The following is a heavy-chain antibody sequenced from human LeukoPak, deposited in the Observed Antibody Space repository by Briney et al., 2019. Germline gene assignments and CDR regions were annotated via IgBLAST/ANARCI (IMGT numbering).Heavy chain of an antibody. V-gene: IGHV1-8*03. Sequence: ASVKVSCKASGYTFTGYYMHWVRQAPGQGLEWMGWMNPNSGNTGYAQKFQGRVTITRNTSISTAYMELSSLRSEDTAVYYCARVGYSYGYLRLWAFDIWGQGTMVTVSS. CDR2: MNPNSGNT. CDR1: GYTFTGYY. D-gene: IGHD5-18*01. J-gene: IGHJ3*02. CDR3: ARVGYSYGYLRLWAFDI.